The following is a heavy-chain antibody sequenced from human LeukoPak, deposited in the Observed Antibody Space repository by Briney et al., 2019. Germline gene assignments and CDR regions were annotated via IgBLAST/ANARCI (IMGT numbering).Heavy chain of an antibody. V-gene: IGHV4-30-4*01. J-gene: IGHJ4*02. Sequence: SQTLSLTCTVSGGSISSGDYYWSWIRPPPGKGLEWIGYIYYSGSTYYNPSLKSRVTISVDTSKNQFSLKLSSVTAADTAVYYCAREDTYYYDSSRVFDYWGQGTLVTVSS. D-gene: IGHD3-22*01. CDR2: IYYSGST. CDR3: AREDTYYYDSSRVFDY. CDR1: GGSISSGDYY.